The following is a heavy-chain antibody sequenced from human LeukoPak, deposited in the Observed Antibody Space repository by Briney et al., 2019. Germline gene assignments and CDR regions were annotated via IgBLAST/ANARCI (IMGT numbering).Heavy chain of an antibody. D-gene: IGHD3-10*01. CDR1: GYTFTSYG. V-gene: IGHV1-18*01. CDR2: ISAYNGNT. CDR3: ATVSNYGSGSQKVRSPFDY. Sequence: ASVKVSCKASGYTFTSYGISWVRQAPGQGLEWMGWISAYNGNTNYAQKLQGRVTMTTDTSTSTAYMELRSLRSDDTAVYYCATVSNYGSGSQKVRSPFDYWGQGTLVTVSS. J-gene: IGHJ4*02.